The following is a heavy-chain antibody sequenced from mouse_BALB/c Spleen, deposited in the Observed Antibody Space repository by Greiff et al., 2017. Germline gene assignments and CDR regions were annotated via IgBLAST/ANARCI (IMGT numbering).Heavy chain of an antibody. Sequence: EVKVEESGGGLVKPGGSLKLSCAASGFAFSSYDMSWVRQTPEKRLEWVAYISSGGGSTYYPDTVKGRFTISRDNAKNTLYLQMSSLKSEDTAMYYCASHYGNHYFDYWGQGTTLTVSS. V-gene: IGHV5-12-1*01. CDR3: ASHYGNHYFDY. CDR2: ISSGGGST. CDR1: GFAFSSYD. J-gene: IGHJ2*01. D-gene: IGHD2-1*01.